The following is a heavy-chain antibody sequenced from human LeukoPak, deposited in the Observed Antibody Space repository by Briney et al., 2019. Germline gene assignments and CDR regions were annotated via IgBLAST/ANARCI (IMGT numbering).Heavy chain of an antibody. J-gene: IGHJ3*02. D-gene: IGHD3-10*02. Sequence: GGSLRLSCGASGFTFSSYGFHWVRQAPGKGLEWVAAIWSDGSQKYYTDSVKGRFTISRDDSKSTLYLHMNSLRAEDTAVYSCARDMSRYVFDIWGQGTMVTVSS. V-gene: IGHV3-33*01. CDR3: ARDMSRYVFDI. CDR2: IWSDGSQK. CDR1: GFTFSSYG.